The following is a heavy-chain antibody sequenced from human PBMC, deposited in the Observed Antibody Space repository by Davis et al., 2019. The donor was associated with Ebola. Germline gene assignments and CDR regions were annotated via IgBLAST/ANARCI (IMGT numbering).Heavy chain of an antibody. CDR1: GYTFTSYG. CDR3: ARAQFPTTSDH. CDR2: INPHNGNT. V-gene: IGHV1-18*04. D-gene: IGHD1-1*01. J-gene: IGHJ4*02. Sequence: AASVKVSCKASGYTFTSYGITWVRQAPGQGFEWMGWINPHNGNTNYAQNVQGRVTMTTDTSTSTAYMEVGSLRSDDTAVYYCARAQFPTTSDHWGQGTLVTVSS.